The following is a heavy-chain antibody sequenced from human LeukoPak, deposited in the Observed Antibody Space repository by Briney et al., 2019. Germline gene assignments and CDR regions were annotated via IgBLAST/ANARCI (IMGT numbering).Heavy chain of an antibody. CDR2: TNSDGSST. D-gene: IGHD3-22*01. CDR3: ARVMYYYDSSGYYHYWYFDL. CDR1: GFTFSDYR. Sequence: GGSLRLSCEASGFTFSDYRMHWVRQAPGKGLVWVSHTNSDGSSTSYADSVKGRFTISRDNAKNTLYLQMNSLRAEDTAVYYYARVMYYYDSSGYYHYWYFDLWGRGTLVTVSS. V-gene: IGHV3-74*01. J-gene: IGHJ2*01.